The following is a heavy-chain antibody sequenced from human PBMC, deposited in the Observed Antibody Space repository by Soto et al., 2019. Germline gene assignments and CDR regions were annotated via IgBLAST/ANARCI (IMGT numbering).Heavy chain of an antibody. CDR3: AGRTSSSRYCSGDTCYDDFQH. J-gene: IGHJ1*01. CDR2: ISGSGTTT. CDR1: GFTFNNYG. V-gene: IGHV3-23*01. Sequence: GGSLRLSCAASGFTFNNYGMSWFRQAPGKGLEWVSSISGSGTTTYYADSVKGRFTVSRDNSKNTMYLRVNNVRVEDTAVYYCAGRTSSSRYCSGDTCYDDFQHWGQGTLVTVSS. D-gene: IGHD2-15*01.